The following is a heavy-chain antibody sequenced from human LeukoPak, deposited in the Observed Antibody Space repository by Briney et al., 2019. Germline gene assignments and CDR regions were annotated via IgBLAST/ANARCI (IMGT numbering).Heavy chain of an antibody. V-gene: IGHV4-4*02. D-gene: IGHD2-2*01. Sequence: PSEALSLTCAVSGGSISSSNWWSWVRQSPGKGLEWIGEIYHSGSTNYNPSLKSRVTISVDTSKNQFSLKLTSVTAADTAVYSCARHVKSGTGSYNWFDPWGQGTLVTVSS. J-gene: IGHJ5*02. CDR2: IYHSGST. CDR3: ARHVKSGTGSYNWFDP. CDR1: GGSISSSNW.